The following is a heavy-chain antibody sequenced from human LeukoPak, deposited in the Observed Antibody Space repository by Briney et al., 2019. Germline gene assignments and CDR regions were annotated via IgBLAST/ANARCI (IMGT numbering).Heavy chain of an antibody. Sequence: GGSLRLSCAASGFIFSHYGMHWVRQAPGKGLEWVAVIWSDGSNRFYAGSVKGRFTISRDNSQNTVFLQMNSLRVEDTAMYYCARDAQRGFDYSNSLEYWGHGTLVTVSS. CDR1: GFIFSHYG. J-gene: IGHJ4*01. CDR3: ARDAQRGFDYSNSLEY. D-gene: IGHD4-11*01. CDR2: IWSDGSNR. V-gene: IGHV3-33*01.